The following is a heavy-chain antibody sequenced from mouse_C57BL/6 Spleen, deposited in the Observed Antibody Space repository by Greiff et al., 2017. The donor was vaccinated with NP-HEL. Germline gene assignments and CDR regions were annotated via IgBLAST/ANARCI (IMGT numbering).Heavy chain of an antibody. CDR2: INPNNGGT. J-gene: IGHJ4*01. D-gene: IGHD1-1*01. CDR1: GYTFTDYN. V-gene: IGHV1-22*01. Sequence: EVQLQQSGPELVKPGASVKMSCKASGYTFTDYNMHWVKQSHGKSLEWIGYINPNNGGTSYNQKFKGKATLTVNKSSSTAYLELRSLTSEDSAVYYCASDYGSSFYAMDYWGQGTSGTVSS. CDR3: ASDYGSSFYAMDY.